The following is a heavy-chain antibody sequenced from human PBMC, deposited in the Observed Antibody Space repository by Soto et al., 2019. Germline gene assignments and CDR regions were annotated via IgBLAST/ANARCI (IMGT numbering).Heavy chain of an antibody. J-gene: IGHJ4*02. CDR1: GFTFDDYG. D-gene: IGHD2-2*03. Sequence: EVQLVESGGGVVRPGGSLRLSCAASGFTFDDYGMSWVRQAPEKGLEWVSGINWNGGSTGYADSVKGRFTISRDNAKKSLDLQMNSLRAEDTALYYCARVGSAGYPGPFDYWGQGTLVTVSS. CDR3: ARVGSAGYPGPFDY. V-gene: IGHV3-20*04. CDR2: INWNGGST.